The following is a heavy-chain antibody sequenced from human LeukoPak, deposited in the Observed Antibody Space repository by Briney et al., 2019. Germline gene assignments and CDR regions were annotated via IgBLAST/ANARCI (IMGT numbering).Heavy chain of an antibody. D-gene: IGHD2-2*01. V-gene: IGHV3-7*01. CDR2: IKQDGSEK. J-gene: IGHJ5*02. CDR1: GFTFSSYW. CDR3: ARVIDCSSTSCYDVDWFDP. Sequence: GGSLRLSCAASGFTFSSYWMSWVRQAPGKGLEWVANIKQDGSEKYYVDSVKGRFTISRDNAKNSLYLQMNSLRAEDTAVYYCARVIDCSSTSCYDVDWFDPWGPGTLVTVSS.